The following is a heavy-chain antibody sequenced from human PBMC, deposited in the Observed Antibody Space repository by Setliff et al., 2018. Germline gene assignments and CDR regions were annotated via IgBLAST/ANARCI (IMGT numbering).Heavy chain of an antibody. CDR1: GVSFSSTTFY. CDR2: VSFFGSA. CDR3: ARDNTILGATDY. V-gene: IGHV4-39*07. D-gene: IGHD1-26*01. Sequence: SETLSLTCTVSGVSFSSTTFYWAWIRQSPGKGLEWIGSVSFFGSAYYNPSLQSRGAISVDTSRNQFSLKLSSLTAADTALYFCARDNTILGATDYWGQGALVTVSS. J-gene: IGHJ4*02.